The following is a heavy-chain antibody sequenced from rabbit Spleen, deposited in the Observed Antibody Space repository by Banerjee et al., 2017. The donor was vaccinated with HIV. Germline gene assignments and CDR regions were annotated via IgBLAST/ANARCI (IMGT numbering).Heavy chain of an antibody. J-gene: IGHJ4*01. CDR1: GGSFIGSSY. Sequence: QSLEESGGDLVKPGASLTLTCIASGGSFIGSSYMCWVRQAPGKGLLWIACIEGGSSSVTCSEGWANGRFTISKTSSPTVTLQMTSMTAADSATYFCARVGGVGVYGYANLWGQGTLVTVS. CDR2: IEGGSSSVT. D-gene: IGHD6-1*01. CDR3: ARVGGVGVYGYANL. V-gene: IGHV1S40*01.